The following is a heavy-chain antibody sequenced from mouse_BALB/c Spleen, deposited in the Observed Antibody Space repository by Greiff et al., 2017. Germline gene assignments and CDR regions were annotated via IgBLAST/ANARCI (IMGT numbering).Heavy chain of an antibody. CDR3: ARNSFYYAMDY. J-gene: IGHJ4*01. V-gene: IGHV14-3*02. Sequence: EVKLVESGAELVKPGASVKLSCTASGFNIKDTYMHWVKQRPEQGLEWIGRIDPANGNTKYDPKFQGKASITADTSSNTAYLQLSSLTSEDTAVYYCARNSFYYAMDYWGQGTSVTVSS. CDR2: IDPANGNT. CDR1: GFNIKDTY.